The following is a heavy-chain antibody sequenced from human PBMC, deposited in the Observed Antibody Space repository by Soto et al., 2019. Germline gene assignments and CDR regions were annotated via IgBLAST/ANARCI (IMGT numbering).Heavy chain of an antibody. D-gene: IGHD6-19*01. V-gene: IGHV1-18*01. CDR3: ARDGRIAVAGIDY. CDR2: ISAYNGNT. J-gene: IGHJ4*02. CDR1: GYPFPSPG. Sequence: VSVKVLCKASGYPFPSPGISWVRQAPGQGLEWMGWISAYNGNTNYAQKLQGRVTMTTDTSTSTAYLELRSLRSDDTAVYYCARDGRIAVAGIDYWGQGTLVTVSS.